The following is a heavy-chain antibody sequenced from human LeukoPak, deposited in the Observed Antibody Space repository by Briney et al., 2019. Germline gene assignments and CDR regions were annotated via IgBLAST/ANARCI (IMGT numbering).Heavy chain of an antibody. J-gene: IGHJ4*02. CDR2: IYYSGST. V-gene: IGHV4-59*08. CDR3: ARIDRAVAGTIDY. Sequence: SETLSLTCTVSGGSISSYFWSWVRQPPGKGLEWIGYIYYSGSTNYNPSLTSRVTMSVDTSKNQFSLKLSSVTAADTAVYYCARIDRAVAGTIDYWGQGALVVVSS. CDR1: GGSISSYF. D-gene: IGHD6-19*01.